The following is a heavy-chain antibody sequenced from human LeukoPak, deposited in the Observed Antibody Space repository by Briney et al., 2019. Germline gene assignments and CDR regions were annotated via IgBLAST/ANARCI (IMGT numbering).Heavy chain of an antibody. D-gene: IGHD2-2*03. V-gene: IGHV1-24*01. CDR2: FDPEDGES. J-gene: IGHJ4*02. CDR3: ATRSPYGYYFDY. Sequence: ASVKVSCKVSGYTLTELSMHWVRQAPGKGLEWMGGFDPEDGESIYAQKFQGRVTMTEDTSTDTAYMELSSLRSEDTAVYYCATRSPYGYYFDYWGQGTLVTVSS. CDR1: GYTLTELS.